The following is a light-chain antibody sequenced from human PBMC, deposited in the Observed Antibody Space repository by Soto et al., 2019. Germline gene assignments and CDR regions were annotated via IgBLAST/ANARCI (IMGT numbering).Light chain of an antibody. Sequence: EIVLTQSPATLSLSPGERATLSCRASQSVSSYLAWYQQKPGQAPRLLIFDASNRATGIPARFRGSGSGTDFTLTISSLEPEDFAVYYCHQRSNWPPTFGGGTKVEIK. CDR1: QSVSSY. J-gene: IGKJ4*01. CDR2: DAS. CDR3: HQRSNWPPT. V-gene: IGKV3-11*01.